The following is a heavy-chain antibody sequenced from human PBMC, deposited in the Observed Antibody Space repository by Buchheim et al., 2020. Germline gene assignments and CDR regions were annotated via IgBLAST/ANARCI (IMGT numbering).Heavy chain of an antibody. CDR2: ISGRGGST. CDR1: AFTFSSYA. Sequence: EVQLLESGGGLVQPGGSLRLSCAASAFTFSSYAMSWVRQAPGKGLEWVSAISGRGGSTYYADSVKGRFTISRDNSKTTPYLQMNSLRAEDTAVYYCAKGRRYYDSSGYSENDYWGQGTL. J-gene: IGHJ4*02. V-gene: IGHV3-23*01. CDR3: AKGRRYYDSSGYSENDY. D-gene: IGHD3-22*01.